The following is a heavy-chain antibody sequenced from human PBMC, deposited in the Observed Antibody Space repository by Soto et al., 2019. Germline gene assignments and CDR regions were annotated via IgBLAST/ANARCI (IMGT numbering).Heavy chain of an antibody. V-gene: IGHV3-74*01. D-gene: IGHD3-10*01. CDR3: ARWFTYGNFDYFDS. J-gene: IGHJ4*02. CDR2: IDSGGRTT. Sequence: GGSLRLSCAASGLTFSSDWMHWFRQAPGKGLGWVSRIDSGGRTTTYADSVKGRFTISRDNAKNTLYLRMTGPRAEDTALYYCARWFTYGNFDYFDSGGQGTQVTASS. CDR1: GLTFSSDW.